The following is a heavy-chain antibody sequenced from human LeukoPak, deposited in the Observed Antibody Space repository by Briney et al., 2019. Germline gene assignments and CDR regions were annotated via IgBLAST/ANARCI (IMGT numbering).Heavy chain of an antibody. CDR1: GYTFTSYD. J-gene: IGHJ5*02. CDR2: MNPNSGNT. D-gene: IGHD6-6*01. CDR3: ARATGYSSSTFDP. Sequence: ASVKVSCKASGYTFTSYDINWVRQATGQGLEWMGWMNPNSGNTGYAQKFQGRVTITRNTSVSTAYMELSSLRSEDTAVYYCARATGYSSSTFDPWGQGTLVTVSS. V-gene: IGHV1-8*03.